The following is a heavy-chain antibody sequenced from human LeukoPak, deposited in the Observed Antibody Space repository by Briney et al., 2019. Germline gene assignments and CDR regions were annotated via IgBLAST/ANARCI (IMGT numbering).Heavy chain of an antibody. CDR3: ATEGPLPGGHDY. Sequence: PGGSLRLSCAASGFTLSSYWMSWVRQAPGKGLVWVSRVNSDGSGTNYADSVKGRFTISRDNAKNTVYLQMSSLGVEDTAVYYCATEGPLPGGHDYWGQGTLVTVFS. D-gene: IGHD2-15*01. J-gene: IGHJ4*02. CDR1: GFTLSSYW. CDR2: VNSDGSGT. V-gene: IGHV3-74*01.